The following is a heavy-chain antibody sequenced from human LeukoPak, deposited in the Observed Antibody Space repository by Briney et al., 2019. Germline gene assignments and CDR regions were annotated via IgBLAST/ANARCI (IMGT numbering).Heavy chain of an antibody. J-gene: IGHJ4*02. CDR3: ACRALSGSYYFDY. V-gene: IGHV5-51*01. CDR2: IYPGDSDT. CDR1: GYSFTNYW. Sequence: GESLKISCKGSGYSFTNYWIGWVRQMPGKGLEWMGIIYPGDSDTRYSPSFQGQVTISADKSISTAYLQWSSLKASDTAMYYCACRALSGSYYFDYWGQGTLVTVSS. D-gene: IGHD1-26*01.